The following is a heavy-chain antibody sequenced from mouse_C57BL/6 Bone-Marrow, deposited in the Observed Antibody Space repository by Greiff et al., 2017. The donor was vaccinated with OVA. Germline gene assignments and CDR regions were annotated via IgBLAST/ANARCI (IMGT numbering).Heavy chain of an antibody. J-gene: IGHJ1*03. D-gene: IGHD2-10*02. Sequence: VQLKESGPELVKPGASVKISCKASGYSFTGYYMNWVKQSPEKSLEWIGEINPSTGGTTYNQKFKAKATLTVDKSSSTAYMQLKSLTSEDSAVYYCARGYEGYFDVWGTGTTVTVSS. CDR2: INPSTGGT. CDR1: GYSFTGYY. CDR3: ARGYEGYFDV. V-gene: IGHV1-42*01.